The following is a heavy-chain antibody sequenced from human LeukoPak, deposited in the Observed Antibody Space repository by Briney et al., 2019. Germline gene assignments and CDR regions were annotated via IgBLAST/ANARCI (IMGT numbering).Heavy chain of an antibody. Sequence: GGSLRLSCAATGFTFSTYGMHWVRQSPRNGLEWVAVIWSDGNNKFYADSVKGRFTFSRDNSRNTLSLQMNSLRAEDTAVYYCVKERGPFDAFDIWGQGTMVTVSS. V-gene: IGHV3-33*06. CDR1: GFTFSTYG. CDR3: VKERGPFDAFDI. CDR2: IWSDGNNK. J-gene: IGHJ3*02.